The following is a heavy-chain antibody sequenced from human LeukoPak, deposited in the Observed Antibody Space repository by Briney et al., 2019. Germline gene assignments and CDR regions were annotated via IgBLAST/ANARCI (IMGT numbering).Heavy chain of an antibody. D-gene: IGHD6-13*01. Sequence: GGSLRLSCAAPGFTFSSYAMHWVRQAPGKGLEYVSAISSNGGSTYYANSVKGRFTISRDNSKNTLYLQMGSLRAEDMAVYYCARRSDGVAAAYFDYWGQGTLVTVSS. CDR3: ARRSDGVAAAYFDY. CDR2: ISSNGGST. J-gene: IGHJ4*02. V-gene: IGHV3-64*01. CDR1: GFTFSSYA.